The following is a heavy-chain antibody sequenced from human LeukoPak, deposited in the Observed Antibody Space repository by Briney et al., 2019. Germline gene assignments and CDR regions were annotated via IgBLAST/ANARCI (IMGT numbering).Heavy chain of an antibody. J-gene: IGHJ4*02. CDR2: ISSSSSNI. CDR3: ARGGAARPDY. V-gene: IGHV3-21*01. Sequence: PGGSLRLSCAASGFTVSSNYMSWVRQAPGKGLEWVAYISSSSSNINYADSVRGRFTISRDNARNSLYLHMDSLRVEDMAVYYCARGGAARPDYWGPGTLVTVSS. CDR1: GFTVSSNY. D-gene: IGHD6-6*01.